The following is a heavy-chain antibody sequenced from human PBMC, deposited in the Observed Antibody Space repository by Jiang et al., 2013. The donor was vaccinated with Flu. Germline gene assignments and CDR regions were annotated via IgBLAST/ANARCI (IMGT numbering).Heavy chain of an antibody. V-gene: IGHV3-30-3*01. CDR1: GFSFSSYA. CDR3: AREKVTYFDY. D-gene: IGHD3-10*01. J-gene: IGHJ4*02. Sequence: GFSFSSYAMHWVRQAPGKGLEWVALISKDGSGQYYPDSVKGRFTISRDNSKNTVYLQMNSLRAEDTAVYFCAREKVTYFDYWGQGTLVTVSS. CDR2: ISKDGSGQ.